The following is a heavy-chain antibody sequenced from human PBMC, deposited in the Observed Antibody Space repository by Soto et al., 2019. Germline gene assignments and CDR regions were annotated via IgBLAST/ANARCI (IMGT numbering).Heavy chain of an antibody. CDR3: ARREDVDGTRRGFDY. J-gene: IGHJ4*02. CDR2: IDWDDDK. CDR1: GFSLSTSGMC. Sequence: SGPTLVNPTQTLTLTCTFSGFSLSTSGMCVSWIRQPPGKALEWLALIDWDDDKYYSTSLKTRLTISKDTSKNQVVLTMTNMDNVDKATYYSARREDVDGTRRGFDYCGQGNLVTVSS. D-gene: IGHD6-19*01. V-gene: IGHV2-70*01.